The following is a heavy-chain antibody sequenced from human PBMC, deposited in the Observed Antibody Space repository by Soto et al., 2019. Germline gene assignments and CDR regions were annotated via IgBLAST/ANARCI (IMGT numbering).Heavy chain of an antibody. CDR2: INPNSGGT. D-gene: IGHD6-13*01. J-gene: IGHJ6*02. CDR1: GYTFTGYY. V-gene: IGHV1-2*04. CDR3: ARGNGYSSSWRKTPSQNVNNYYYYYGMDV. Sequence: ASVTVSCKASGYTFTGYYMHWVRQAPRQGLEWMGWINPNSGGTNYAQKFQGWVTMTRDTSISTAYMELSRLRSDDTAVYYCARGNGYSSSWRKTPSQNVNNYYYYYGMDVWGQGTTVTVSS.